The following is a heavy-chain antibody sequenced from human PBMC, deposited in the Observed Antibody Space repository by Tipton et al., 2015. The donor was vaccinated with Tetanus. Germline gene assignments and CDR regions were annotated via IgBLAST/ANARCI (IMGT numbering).Heavy chain of an antibody. V-gene: IGHV4-59*01. J-gene: IGHJ4*02. CDR3: ARDHGYSSSSGGY. CDR2: IYYSGST. CDR1: GGSISSYY. Sequence: TLSLTCTVSGGSISSYYWSWIRQPPGKGLEWIGYIYYSGSTNYNPSLKSRVTISVDTSKNQFSLKLSSVTAADTAVYYCARDHGYSSSSGGYWGQGTLVTVSS. D-gene: IGHD6-6*01.